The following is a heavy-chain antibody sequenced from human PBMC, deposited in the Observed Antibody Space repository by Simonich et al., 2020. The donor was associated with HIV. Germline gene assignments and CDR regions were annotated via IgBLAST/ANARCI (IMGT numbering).Heavy chain of an antibody. J-gene: IGHJ3*01. Sequence: EVQLVESGGGLVQSGGSLRLSCVASGFTFRNYWMPWVRQAPGKGLEGVSRMKSDGTTTIYADSVKGRFIISRDNAKNTLYLQMNSLRTEDTAVYFCYGAFDVWGQGTMVTVSS. CDR3: YGAFDV. V-gene: IGHV3-74*01. CDR1: GFTFRNYW. D-gene: IGHD4-17*01. CDR2: MKSDGTTT.